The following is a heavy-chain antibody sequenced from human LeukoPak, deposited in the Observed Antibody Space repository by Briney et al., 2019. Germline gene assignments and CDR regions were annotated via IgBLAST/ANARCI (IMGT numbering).Heavy chain of an antibody. CDR2: INAGNGNT. D-gene: IGHD2-15*01. V-gene: IGHV1-3*01. J-gene: IGHJ4*02. CDR3: ARGGYCSGGSCSRGSKTLDY. CDR1: GYTFTSYA. Sequence: ASVKVSCKASGYTFTSYAMRWVRQAPGQRLEWMGWINAGNGNTKYSQKFQGRVTITRDTSASTAYMELSSLRSEDTAVYYCARGGYCSGGSCSRGSKTLDYWGQGTLVTVSS.